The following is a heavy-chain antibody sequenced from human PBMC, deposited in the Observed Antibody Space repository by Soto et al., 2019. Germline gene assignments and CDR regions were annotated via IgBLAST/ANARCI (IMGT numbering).Heavy chain of an antibody. CDR1: GFTFSSYW. Sequence: GGSLRLSCAASGFTFSSYWMHWVRQAPGKGLVWVSRINSDGSSTSYADSVKGRFTISRDNAKNTLYPQMNSLRAEDTAVYYCARGPLGYCSGGSCHYYYYYGMDVWGQGTTVTVS. J-gene: IGHJ6*02. D-gene: IGHD2-15*01. V-gene: IGHV3-74*01. CDR3: ARGPLGYCSGGSCHYYYYYGMDV. CDR2: INSDGSST.